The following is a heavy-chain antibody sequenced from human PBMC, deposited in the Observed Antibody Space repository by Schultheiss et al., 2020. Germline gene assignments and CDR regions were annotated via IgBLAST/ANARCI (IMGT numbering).Heavy chain of an antibody. V-gene: IGHV1-8*03. CDR3: ARDREGVDTAMGYYYYYMDV. Sequence: ASVKVSCKASGYTFTSYYMHWVRQATGQGLEWMGWMNPNSGNTGYAQKFQGRVTITRDTSASTAYMELSSLRSEDTAVYYCARDREGVDTAMGYYYYYMDVWGTGTTVTVSS. CDR1: GYTFTSYY. J-gene: IGHJ6*03. D-gene: IGHD5-18*01. CDR2: MNPNSGNT.